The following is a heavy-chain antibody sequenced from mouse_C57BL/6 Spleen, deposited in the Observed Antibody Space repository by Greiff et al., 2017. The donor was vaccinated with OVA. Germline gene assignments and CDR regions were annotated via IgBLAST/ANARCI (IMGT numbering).Heavy chain of an antibody. CDR3: ARTKLNYGSSYDDAMDY. D-gene: IGHD1-1*01. J-gene: IGHJ4*01. CDR2: IYPGDGDT. V-gene: IGHV1-82*01. Sequence: VQLQQSGPELVKPGASVKISCKASGYAFSSSWMNWVKQRPGKGLEWIGRIYPGDGDTNYNGKFKGKATLTADKSSSTAYMQLSSLTSEDSAVYFCARTKLNYGSSYDDAMDYWGQGTSVTVSS. CDR1: GYAFSSSW.